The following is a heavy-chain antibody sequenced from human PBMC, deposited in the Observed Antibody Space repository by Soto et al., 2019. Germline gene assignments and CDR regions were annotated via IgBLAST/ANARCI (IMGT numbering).Heavy chain of an antibody. V-gene: IGHV4-34*01. CDR3: ARGPMITFGGVIIGIDY. D-gene: IGHD3-16*01. CDR1: GGSFSGYY. J-gene: IGHJ4*02. CDR2: INHSGST. Sequence: SETLCLTCAVYGGSFSGYYWSGIRQPPGKGLEWIGEINHSGSTNYNPSLKSRVTISVDTSKNQFSLKLSSVTAADTAVYYCARGPMITFGGVIIGIDYWGQGTLVTVSS.